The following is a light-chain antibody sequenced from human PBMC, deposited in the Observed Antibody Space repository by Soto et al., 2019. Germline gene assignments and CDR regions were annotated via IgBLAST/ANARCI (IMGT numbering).Light chain of an antibody. CDR3: AAWDESLNGPV. CDR2: SNN. V-gene: IGLV1-44*01. Sequence: QSVLTQPPSASGTPGQRVTISCSGSSSNIGSNTVNWYQQLPGTAPKLLIYSNNQRPSGVPDRFSGSKSGTSASLAISGLQSEEEADYYCAAWDESLNGPVFGGGTQLTVL. CDR1: SSNIGSNT. J-gene: IGLJ2*01.